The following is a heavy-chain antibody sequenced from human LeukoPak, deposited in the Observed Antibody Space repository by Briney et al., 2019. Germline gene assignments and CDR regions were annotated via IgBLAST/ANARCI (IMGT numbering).Heavy chain of an antibody. Sequence: PSETLSLTCAVSGYSITSGYFWGWIRPPPGKGLEWIGNIYHSGNTYYNPSLKSRVTISVDTSKNQFSLKLRSVTAADTAVYYCARGNYGYYYMDVWGKGTTVTVSS. CDR1: GYSITSGYF. V-gene: IGHV4-38-2*01. CDR3: ARGNYGYYYMDV. CDR2: IYHSGNT. J-gene: IGHJ6*03.